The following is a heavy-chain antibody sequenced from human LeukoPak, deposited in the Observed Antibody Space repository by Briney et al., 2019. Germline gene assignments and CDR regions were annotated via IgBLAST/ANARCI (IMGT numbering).Heavy chain of an antibody. CDR1: GYTFTGYY. Sequence: ASVKVSCKASGYTFTGYYMHWVRQAPGQGLEWMGWINPNSGGTNYAQKFQGWVTMTRDTSISTAYMELSRLRSDDTAVYYCARGVYYYDSSGYLVYHGGYYFDYWGQGTLVTVSS. CDR3: ARGVYYYDSSGYLVYHGGYYFDY. V-gene: IGHV1-2*04. J-gene: IGHJ4*02. CDR2: INPNSGGT. D-gene: IGHD3-22*01.